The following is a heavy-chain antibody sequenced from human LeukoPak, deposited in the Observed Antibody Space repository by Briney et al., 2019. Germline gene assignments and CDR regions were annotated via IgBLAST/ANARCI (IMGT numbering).Heavy chain of an antibody. CDR2: INPDSGGT. J-gene: IGHJ4*02. V-gene: IGHV1-2*02. Sequence: GASVKVSCKASRYTFTVYYMHWVRQAPGQGLEWMGWINPDSGGTNYAQKLQGRVTMTRDTSIGTAYMELSRLRSDDTAVYYCARLAGNGYGDYPINYWGQGTLVTVSS. CDR1: RYTFTVYY. D-gene: IGHD4-17*01. CDR3: ARLAGNGYGDYPINY.